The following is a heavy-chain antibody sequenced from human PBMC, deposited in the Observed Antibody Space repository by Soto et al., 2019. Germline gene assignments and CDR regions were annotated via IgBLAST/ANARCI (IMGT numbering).Heavy chain of an antibody. J-gene: IGHJ4*02. Sequence: EVQLLESGGDLVQPGGSLRLSCAASGFTFGIYAMTWVRQAPGKGLEWVSTISATGGSTFYADSVKGRFTISRDNSKNTLDLQVNTVRAEDTAIYYCAIDLSSYYYFDLWGQGTLVTVSS. V-gene: IGHV3-23*01. CDR3: AIDLSSYYYFDL. CDR1: GFTFGIYA. D-gene: IGHD2-15*01. CDR2: ISATGGST.